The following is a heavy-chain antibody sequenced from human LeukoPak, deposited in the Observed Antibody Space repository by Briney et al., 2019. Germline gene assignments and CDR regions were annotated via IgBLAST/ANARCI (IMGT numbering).Heavy chain of an antibody. CDR2: IYPGDSDT. Sequence: GESLKISCKGSGYGFSSYWIGWVRQMPGKGLEWMGIIYPGDSDTRYSPSFQGQVTISADKSISTAYLQWSSLKASDTAMYYCARHGYGDANTVDYWGQGTLVTVSS. CDR3: ARHGYGDANTVDY. J-gene: IGHJ4*02. CDR1: GYGFSSYW. D-gene: IGHD4-17*01. V-gene: IGHV5-51*01.